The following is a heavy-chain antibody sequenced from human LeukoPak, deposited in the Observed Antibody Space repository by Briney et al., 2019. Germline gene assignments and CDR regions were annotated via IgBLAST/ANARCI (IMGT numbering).Heavy chain of an antibody. CDR2: ISWNSGSI. CDR1: GFTFDDYA. J-gene: IGHJ6*02. Sequence: PGRSLRLSCAASGFTFDDYAMHWVRQAPGKGLEWVSGISWNSGSIGYADSVKGRFTISRDNAKNSLYLQMNSLRAEDTALYYCARATSAYYYYGMDVWGQGTTVTVSS. CDR3: ARATSAYYYYGMDV. D-gene: IGHD3-3*01. V-gene: IGHV3-9*01.